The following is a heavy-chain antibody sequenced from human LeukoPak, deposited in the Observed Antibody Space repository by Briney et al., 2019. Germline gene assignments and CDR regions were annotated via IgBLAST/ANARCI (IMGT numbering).Heavy chain of an antibody. D-gene: IGHD6-25*01. J-gene: IGHJ5*02. Sequence: NASETLSLTCAVSGGSISSSYWWSWIRQPPGKGLEWIGEIYHSGSTNYNPSLKSRVTISVDTSKNQFSLKLSSVTAADTAVYYCARVSLRGAPIAAERTYNWFDPWGQGTLVTVSS. V-gene: IGHV4-4*02. CDR3: ARVSLRGAPIAAERTYNWFDP. CDR1: GGSISSSYW. CDR2: IYHSGST.